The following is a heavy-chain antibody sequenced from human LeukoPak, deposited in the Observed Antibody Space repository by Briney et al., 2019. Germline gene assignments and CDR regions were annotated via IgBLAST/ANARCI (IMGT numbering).Heavy chain of an antibody. D-gene: IGHD3-10*01. V-gene: IGHV3-23*01. Sequence: PGGSLRLSCAASGFTFSSYAMSWVRQAPGKGLEWVSAISGSGGSTYYADSVKGRFTISRDNSMNTLYLQMNSLRAEDTAVYYCAKVGGYGSGRGYYYGMDVWGQGTTVTVSS. CDR1: GFTFSSYA. CDR3: AKVGGYGSGRGYYYGMDV. CDR2: ISGSGGST. J-gene: IGHJ6*02.